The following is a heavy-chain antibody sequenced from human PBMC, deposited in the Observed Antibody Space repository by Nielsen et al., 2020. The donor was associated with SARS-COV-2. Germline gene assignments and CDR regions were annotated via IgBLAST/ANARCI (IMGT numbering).Heavy chain of an antibody. V-gene: IGHV4-59*01. CDR2: SYDSGRA. Sequence: SETLSLTCTVSGDSITNNYWSWIRQTPGKGLEWIGYSYDSGRAKYNPSLKSRVTISVDKSKNEVSLNLSSVTDADTAVYYCARIDMATISVDYWGRGTLVTVSS. CDR3: ARIDMATISVDY. J-gene: IGHJ4*02. CDR1: GDSITNNY. D-gene: IGHD5-24*01.